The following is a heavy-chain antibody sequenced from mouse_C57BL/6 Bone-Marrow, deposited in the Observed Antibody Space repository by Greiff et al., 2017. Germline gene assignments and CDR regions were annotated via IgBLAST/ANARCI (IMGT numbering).Heavy chain of an antibody. Sequence: VQLQQSGAELAKPGASVKLSCTASGYTFTSYWMHWVQQRPGQGLEWIGYINPSSGYTKYNQKFKDKATLTADKSSSTAYMQLSSLTYEDSAVXYCAREEGYYDGRGFPYAMDYWGQGTSVTVSS. V-gene: IGHV1-7*01. D-gene: IGHD1-1*01. CDR3: AREEGYYDGRGFPYAMDY. J-gene: IGHJ4*01. CDR2: INPSSGYT. CDR1: GYTFTSYW.